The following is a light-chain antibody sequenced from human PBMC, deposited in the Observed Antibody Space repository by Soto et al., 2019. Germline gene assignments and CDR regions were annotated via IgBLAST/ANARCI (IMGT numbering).Light chain of an antibody. Sequence: QSALTQPASVSGSPGQSITISCTGTISDVSGYNFVSWYQQYPGKAPKLMIYDVSNQPSGVSNRFSGSKSGNTASLTISGLQAEDEADYYCSSYTSSNTYVFGAGTKLTVL. V-gene: IGLV2-14*03. CDR1: ISDVSGYNF. J-gene: IGLJ1*01. CDR2: DVS. CDR3: SSYTSSNTYV.